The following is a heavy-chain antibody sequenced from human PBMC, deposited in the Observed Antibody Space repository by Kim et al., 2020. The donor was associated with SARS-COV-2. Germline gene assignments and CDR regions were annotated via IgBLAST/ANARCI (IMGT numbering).Heavy chain of an antibody. V-gene: IGHV4-38-2*02. CDR3: ARRSGDILTGYYFDY. D-gene: IGHD3-9*01. CDR2: IYHSGST. J-gene: IGHJ4*01. Sequence: SETLSLTCTVSGYSISSGYYWGWIRQPPGKGLEWIGSIYHSGSTYYNPSLKSRVTISVDTSKNQFSLKLSSVTAADTAVYYCARRSGDILTGYYFDYLG. CDR1: GYSISSGYY.